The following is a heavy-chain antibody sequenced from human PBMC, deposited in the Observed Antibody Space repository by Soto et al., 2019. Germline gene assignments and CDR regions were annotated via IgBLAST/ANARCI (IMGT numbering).Heavy chain of an antibody. D-gene: IGHD3-3*01. Sequence: GASVKVSCKASGYTFTSYDINWVRQATGQGLEWMGWMNPNSGNTGYAQKFQGRVTMTRNTSISTAYMELSSLRSEDTAVYYRARGFSVTFWSGYYTSNWFDPWGQGTLVTVSS. V-gene: IGHV1-8*01. J-gene: IGHJ5*02. CDR2: MNPNSGNT. CDR3: ARGFSVTFWSGYYTSNWFDP. CDR1: GYTFTSYD.